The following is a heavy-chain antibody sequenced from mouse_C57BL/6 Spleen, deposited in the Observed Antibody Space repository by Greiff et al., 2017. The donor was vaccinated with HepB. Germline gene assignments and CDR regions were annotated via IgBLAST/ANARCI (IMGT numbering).Heavy chain of an antibody. CDR2: IDPSDSYT. J-gene: IGHJ4*01. CDR1: GYTFTSYW. CDR3: ARYGNYEVYAMDY. Sequence: QVQLQQPGAELVKPGASVKLSCKASGYTFTSYWMQWVKQRPGQGLEWIGEIDPSDSYTNYNQKFKGKATLTVDTSSSTAYMQLSSLTSEDSAVYYCARYGNYEVYAMDYWGQGTSVTVSS. D-gene: IGHD2-1*01. V-gene: IGHV1-50*01.